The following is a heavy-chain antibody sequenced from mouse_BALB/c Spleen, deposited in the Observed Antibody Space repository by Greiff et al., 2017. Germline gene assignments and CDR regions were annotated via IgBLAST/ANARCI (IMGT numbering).Heavy chain of an antibody. CDR3: ARDYYGSPAWFAY. J-gene: IGHJ3*01. V-gene: IGHV3-8*02. CDR2: MSYSGST. Sequence: EVQRVESGPSLVKPSQTLSLTCSVTGDSITSGYWNWIRKFPGNKLEYMGYMSYSGSTYYNPSLKSRISITRDTSKNQYYLQLNSVTTEDTATYYCARDYYGSPAWFAYWGQGTLVTVSA. D-gene: IGHD1-1*01. CDR1: GDSITSGY.